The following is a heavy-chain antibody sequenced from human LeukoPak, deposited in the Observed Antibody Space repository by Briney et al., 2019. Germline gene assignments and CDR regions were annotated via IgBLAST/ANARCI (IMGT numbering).Heavy chain of an antibody. CDR3: ARTLGSSWYLDY. D-gene: IGHD6-13*01. CDR2: IYTGDSDT. V-gene: IGHV5-51*01. Sequence: GASLKISCTGSGSSFNNYWIGWVRQLPGKGLEWMGFIYTGDSDTRYSPSFQGQVTISADKSINTAYLQWSSLKASDTAIYYCARTLGSSWYLDYWGRGTLVTVSS. J-gene: IGHJ4*02. CDR1: GSSFNNYW.